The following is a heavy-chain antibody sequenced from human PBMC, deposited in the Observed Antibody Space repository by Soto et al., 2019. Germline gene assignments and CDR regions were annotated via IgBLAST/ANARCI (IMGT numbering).Heavy chain of an antibody. CDR3: ARVRVTKGGYSYAIFDY. CDR1: GFTFSSYA. Sequence: EVQLLESGGGLVQPGGSLRLSCAASGFTFSSYAMSWVRQAPGKGLEWVSAISGSGGSTYYADSVKGRFTISRDNAKNSLYLQMNSLRAEDTAVYYCARVRVTKGGYSYAIFDYWGQGTLVTVSS. CDR2: ISGSGGST. V-gene: IGHV3-23*01. J-gene: IGHJ4*02. D-gene: IGHD5-18*01.